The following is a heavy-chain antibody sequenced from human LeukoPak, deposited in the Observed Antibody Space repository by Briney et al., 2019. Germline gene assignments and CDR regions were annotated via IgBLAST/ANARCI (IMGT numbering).Heavy chain of an antibody. D-gene: IGHD4-23*01. Sequence: PGGSLRLSCAASGFTFSSYAMIWVRQAPGKGLGWVSIILAGSSTYYTDSVKGRFTISRDNSKNTLYLQMDSLRAEDTAVYYCAKGSTVGAQPDYWGQGTLVTVSS. CDR3: AKGSTVGAQPDY. CDR2: ILAGSST. V-gene: IGHV3-23*01. CDR1: GFTFSSYA. J-gene: IGHJ4*02.